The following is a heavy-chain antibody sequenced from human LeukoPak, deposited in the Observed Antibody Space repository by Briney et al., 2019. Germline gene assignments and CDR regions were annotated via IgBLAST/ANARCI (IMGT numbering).Heavy chain of an antibody. Sequence: ASLKVSCKASGYTFTSYGISWVRQAPGQGLEWMGWISAYNGNTNYAQNLQGRVTMTTETSTSTAYMDLRSLRSDDTAVYYCARPLYYDSTGYHQYYFDHWGQGTLVTVSS. V-gene: IGHV1-18*01. J-gene: IGHJ4*02. D-gene: IGHD3-22*01. CDR1: GYTFTSYG. CDR2: ISAYNGNT. CDR3: ARPLYYDSTGYHQYYFDH.